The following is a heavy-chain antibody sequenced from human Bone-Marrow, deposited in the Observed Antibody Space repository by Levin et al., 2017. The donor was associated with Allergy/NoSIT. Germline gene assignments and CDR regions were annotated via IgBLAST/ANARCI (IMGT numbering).Heavy chain of an antibody. CDR2: INRNGIT. D-gene: IGHD4-17*01. Sequence: PSETLSLTCGVYGGSFTGYYWSWIRQSPGRGLEWIGEINRNGITNYTPSLKSRVTMSVDMSKNQFSLRLDSLTAADMGVYYCTYGDYDSFPFWGQGTPVTVSP. J-gene: IGHJ4*02. CDR3: TYGDYDSFPF. CDR1: GGSFTGYY. V-gene: IGHV4-34*01.